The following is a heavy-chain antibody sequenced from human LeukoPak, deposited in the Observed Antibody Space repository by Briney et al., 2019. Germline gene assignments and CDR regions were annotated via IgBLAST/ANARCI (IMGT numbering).Heavy chain of an antibody. CDR3: ARVVLAAAIDY. CDR2: IYYSGST. Sequence: PSQTLSLTCTVSGDSISSGGYYWSWIRQHPGKGLEWIGYIYYSGSTYYNPALKSRVTISVDTSKNQFSLKLSSVTAADTAVYYCARVVLAAAIDYWGQGTLVTVSS. CDR1: GDSISSGGYY. J-gene: IGHJ4*02. V-gene: IGHV4-31*03. D-gene: IGHD6-25*01.